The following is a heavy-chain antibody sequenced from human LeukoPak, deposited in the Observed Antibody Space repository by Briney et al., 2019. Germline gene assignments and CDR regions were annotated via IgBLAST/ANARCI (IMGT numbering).Heavy chain of an antibody. CDR3: ARHYHSGTYSFFRF. D-gene: IGHD1-26*01. V-gene: IGHV4-34*01. Sequence: SETLSLTCAVYGGSFSGYYWSWIRQPPGKGLEWIANIYHSGNTSYNPSLESRVTISVDMSKNHFSLNLRSVTAADTAVYYSARHYHSGTYSFFRFWGQGPLVPVSS. CDR2: IYHSGNT. CDR1: GGSFSGYY. J-gene: IGHJ1*01.